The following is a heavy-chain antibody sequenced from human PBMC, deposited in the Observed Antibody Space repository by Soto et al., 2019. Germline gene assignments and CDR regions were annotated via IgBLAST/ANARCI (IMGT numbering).Heavy chain of an antibody. J-gene: IGHJ3*02. CDR2: INWNDDE. CDR1: GFSLNTLAVG. D-gene: IGHD2-15*01. V-gene: IGHV2-5*01. Sequence: SGPTLVNPTHPLTLTCTFSGFSLNTLAVGVGWIRQPPGKALEWLALINWNDDERYSPSLKDRLTITKDTSRSHVVLTMSNVDLVDTATYYCAHRKDLRGFDIWGQGRTVTVSS. CDR3: AHRKDLRGFDI.